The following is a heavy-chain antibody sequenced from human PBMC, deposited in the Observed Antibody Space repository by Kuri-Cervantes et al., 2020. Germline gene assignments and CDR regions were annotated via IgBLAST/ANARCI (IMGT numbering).Heavy chain of an antibody. Sequence: GGSLRLSCTTSGFTFGDYAMSWFRQAPGKGLEWVAVIPYDGSNKYYADSVKGRFTISRDNSKNTLYLQMNSLRAEDTAVYYCARGGQTQLGIIDYWGQGTLVTVSS. CDR3: ARGGQTQLGIIDY. J-gene: IGHJ4*02. D-gene: IGHD7-27*01. V-gene: IGHV3-30-3*01. CDR1: GFTFGDYA. CDR2: IPYDGSNK.